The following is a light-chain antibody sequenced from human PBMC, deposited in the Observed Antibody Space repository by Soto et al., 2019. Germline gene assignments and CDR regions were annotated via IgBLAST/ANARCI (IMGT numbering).Light chain of an antibody. CDR1: QSVSNY. Sequence: DIVLTQSPATLSLSPGERATLSCRASQSVSNYLAWYQQKPGKAPRLLIYDASNMATGIPARFSGSGSGTDFPPTSSILDPEYFAVYYCQHSSNWPTFGGGTKVEIK. J-gene: IGKJ4*01. CDR2: DAS. V-gene: IGKV3-11*01. CDR3: QHSSNWPT.